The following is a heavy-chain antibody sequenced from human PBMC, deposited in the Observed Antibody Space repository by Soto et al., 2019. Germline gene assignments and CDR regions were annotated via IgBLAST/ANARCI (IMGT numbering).Heavy chain of an antibody. CDR1: GYSFTSYW. V-gene: IGHV5-51*01. J-gene: IGHJ6*02. D-gene: IGHD6-13*01. CDR3: ARRVAAAPRGGYYYYGMDV. Sequence: GESLKISCKGSGYSFTSYWIGWVRQRPGKGLEWMGIIYPGDSDTRYSPSFQGQVTISADKSISTAYLQWSSLKASDTAMYYCARRVAAAPRGGYYYYGMDVWGQGTTVTVSS. CDR2: IYPGDSDT.